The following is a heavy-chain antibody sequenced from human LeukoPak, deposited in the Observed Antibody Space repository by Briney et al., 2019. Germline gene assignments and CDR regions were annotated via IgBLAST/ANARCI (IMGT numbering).Heavy chain of an antibody. J-gene: IGHJ4*02. CDR2: ISGSGGST. CDR3: AKGASSGWSAIDY. Sequence: GGSLRLSCAASGFTFSSYGMHWVRQAPGKGLEWVSAISGSGGSTYYAASVKGRFTISRDNSKNTLYLQMNSLRAEDTAVYYCAKGASSGWSAIDYWGQGTLVTVSS. D-gene: IGHD6-19*01. CDR1: GFTFSSYG. V-gene: IGHV3-23*01.